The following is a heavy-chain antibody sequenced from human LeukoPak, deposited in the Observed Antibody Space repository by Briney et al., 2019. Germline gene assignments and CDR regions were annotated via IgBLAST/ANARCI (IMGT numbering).Heavy chain of an antibody. Sequence: GGSLRLSCTAPGFTFSSYAIHWIRQAPGKGLEWVALVWHDGSNRYYSEAVKGRFTISRDNSKNTVYLQINSLRAEDTTVYYCARELFGSGSCPDYWGQGTRVTVSS. D-gene: IGHD3-10*01. CDR3: ARELFGSGSCPDY. CDR1: GFTFSSYA. V-gene: IGHV3-33*01. J-gene: IGHJ4*02. CDR2: VWHDGSNR.